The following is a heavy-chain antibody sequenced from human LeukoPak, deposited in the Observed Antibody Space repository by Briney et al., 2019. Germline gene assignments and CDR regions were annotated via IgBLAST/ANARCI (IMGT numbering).Heavy chain of an antibody. CDR3: ARHHYYDSSGYYYGYFRH. V-gene: IGHV4-39*01. CDR2: IYYSGST. D-gene: IGHD3-22*01. CDR1: GGSISSSSYY. J-gene: IGHJ1*01. Sequence: NTSETLSLTCTVSGGSISSSSYYWGWIRQPPGKGLEWIGSIYYSGSTYYNPSLKSRVTISVDTSKNQFSLKLSSVTAADTAVYYCARHHYYDSSGYYYGYFRHWGQGTLVTVSS.